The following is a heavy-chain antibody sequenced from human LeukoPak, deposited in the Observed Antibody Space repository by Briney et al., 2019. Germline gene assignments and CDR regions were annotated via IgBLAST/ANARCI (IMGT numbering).Heavy chain of an antibody. J-gene: IGHJ5*02. D-gene: IGHD2-2*01. CDR1: GYSISSGYQ. V-gene: IGHV4-38-2*02. Sequence: LETLSLTCGVSGYSISSGYQWAWIRQSPGKGLEWIGSIYHSGSAHYNPSLKSRVTISVETSKNQFSLNMYSVTAADTAVYYCARDPRWLTPDCTSTSCYVNYFDPWGQGTLVTVSS. CDR2: IYHSGSA. CDR3: ARDPRWLTPDCTSTSCYVNYFDP.